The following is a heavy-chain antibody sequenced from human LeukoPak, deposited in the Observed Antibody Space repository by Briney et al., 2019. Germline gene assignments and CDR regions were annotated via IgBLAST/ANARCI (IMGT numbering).Heavy chain of an antibody. CDR3: ARDHGVAVAGTWGY. V-gene: IGHV1-18*01. D-gene: IGHD6-19*01. J-gene: IGHJ4*02. Sequence: ASVRVSCKASGYTFTSYGISWVRQAPGQGLEWMGWISPYNGNTDYAQKIQGRVTMTTDTSTSTAYMELRSLRSDDAAVYYCARDHGVAVAGTWGYWGRGTLVTVSS. CDR2: ISPYNGNT. CDR1: GYTFTSYG.